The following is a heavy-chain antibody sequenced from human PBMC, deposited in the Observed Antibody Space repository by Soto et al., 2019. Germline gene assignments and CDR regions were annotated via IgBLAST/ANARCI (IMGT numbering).Heavy chain of an antibody. CDR3: ATGGHGYSYAPRFYFEY. J-gene: IGHJ4*02. V-gene: IGHV1-69*01. CDR2: ILPIFGRT. Sequence: QVQLVQSGAEVKKPGSSVKVTCKASGAIFSSNAISLVRQAPGQGLEWMGGILPIFGRTNYAQKFQGRVTINADESTRKAYMELSSLKSEDTAVYYCATGGHGYSYAPRFYFEYWGQGTLVTVSS. D-gene: IGHD5-18*01. CDR1: GAIFSSNA.